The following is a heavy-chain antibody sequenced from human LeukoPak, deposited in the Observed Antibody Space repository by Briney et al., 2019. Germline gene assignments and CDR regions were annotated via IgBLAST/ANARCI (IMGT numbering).Heavy chain of an antibody. V-gene: IGHV3-23*01. CDR2: ISGSGGTT. Sequence: PGGSLRPSCAASGSTFSGYAMSWVRQAPGKGLEWVSAISGSGGTTYYADSVKGRFTISRDNSKNTLYLQMNSLRAEDTAVYYCARDRRGIAAAGTHFDYWGQGTLVTVSS. CDR1: GSTFSGYA. CDR3: ARDRRGIAAAGTHFDY. D-gene: IGHD6-13*01. J-gene: IGHJ4*02.